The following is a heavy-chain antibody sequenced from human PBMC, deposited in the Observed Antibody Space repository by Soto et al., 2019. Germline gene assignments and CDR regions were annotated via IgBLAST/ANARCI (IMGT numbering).Heavy chain of an antibody. D-gene: IGHD6-13*01. CDR1: GGSSSSFY. CDR2: VNHSGSP. V-gene: IGHV4-34*01. CDR3: ADQTSAGYFDS. Sequence: LSLTCAVYGGSSSSFYWSWIRQSPGKGLEWIGEVNHSGSPIYNPSLKTRATISLDASRNQFSLTLNSLTAADTAVYYCADQTSAGYFDSWGQGTLVTVSS. J-gene: IGHJ4*02.